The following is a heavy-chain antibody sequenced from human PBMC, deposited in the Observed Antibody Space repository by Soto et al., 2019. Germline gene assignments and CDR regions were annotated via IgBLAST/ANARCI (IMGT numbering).Heavy chain of an antibody. CDR3: ARGPCSSASCYTGDY. CDR1: GGSISIYY. J-gene: IGHJ4*02. CDR2: IYFTGST. Sequence: SETLSLTCTVSGGSISIYYWSWIRQPPGKGLEWVGYIYFTGSTNYNPSLKSRATISIDTSKNQFSLKLNSVTAADTAVYYCARGPCSSASCYTGDYWGQGTLVTVSS. D-gene: IGHD2-2*01. V-gene: IGHV4-59*01.